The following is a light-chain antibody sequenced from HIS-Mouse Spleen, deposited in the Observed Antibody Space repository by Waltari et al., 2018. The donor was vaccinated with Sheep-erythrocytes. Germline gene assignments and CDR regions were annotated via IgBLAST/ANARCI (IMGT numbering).Light chain of an antibody. CDR2: DAS. CDR3: QQRSNWYT. V-gene: IGKV3-11*01. J-gene: IGKJ2*01. CDR1: QSVSSY. Sequence: EIVLTQSPATLSLSPGERATLSCRATQSVSSYLAWYQQTPGQAPRLLIYDASNRATGIPARFSGSASGTDFTLTSSSLEPEDFAVYYCQQRSNWYTFGQGTKLEIK.